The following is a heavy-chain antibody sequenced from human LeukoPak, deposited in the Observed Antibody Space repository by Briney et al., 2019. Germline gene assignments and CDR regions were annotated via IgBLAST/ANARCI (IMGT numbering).Heavy chain of an antibody. Sequence: ASVKVSCKASGCTLTSYDINWVRQATGQGLEWMGWMNPNSGNTGYAQKFQGRVTITRNTSISTAYMELSSLRSEDTAVYYCARGVKGYSSGWYLDYWGQGTLVTVSS. CDR1: GCTLTSYD. CDR3: ARGVKGYSSGWYLDY. D-gene: IGHD6-19*01. V-gene: IGHV1-8*03. CDR2: MNPNSGNT. J-gene: IGHJ4*02.